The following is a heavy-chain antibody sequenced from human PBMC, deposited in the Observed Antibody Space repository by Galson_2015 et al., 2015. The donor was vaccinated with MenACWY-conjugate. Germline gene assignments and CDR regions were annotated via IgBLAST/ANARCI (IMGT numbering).Heavy chain of an antibody. CDR1: GGSISSSSYY. J-gene: IGHJ6*02. D-gene: IGHD5-18*01. Sequence: SETLSLTCTVSGGSISSSSYYWGWIRQPPGKGLEWIGSIYYSGSTYYNPSLKSRVTISVDTSKNQFSLKLSSVTAADTAVYYCARDEARYSYGFYGMDVWGQGTTVTVSS. V-gene: IGHV4-39*07. CDR2: IYYSGST. CDR3: ARDEARYSYGFYGMDV.